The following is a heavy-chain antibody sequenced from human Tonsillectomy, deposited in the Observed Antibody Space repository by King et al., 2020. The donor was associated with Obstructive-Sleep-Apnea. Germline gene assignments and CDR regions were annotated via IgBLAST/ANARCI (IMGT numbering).Heavy chain of an antibody. CDR2: LSGSGYST. J-gene: IGHJ4*02. V-gene: IGHV3-23*04. D-gene: IGHD3-22*01. CDR3: AKDPYDSSGYYFD. Sequence: VQLVESGGGLVQPGGSLRLSCAASGFTFSTYAMTWVRQAPGKGLEWVSALSGSGYSTYYADSVKGRFTISRDNSKNTLYLQMSSLRAEYTAVYYCAKDPYDSSGYYFDWGQGTLVTVSS. CDR1: GFTFSTYA.